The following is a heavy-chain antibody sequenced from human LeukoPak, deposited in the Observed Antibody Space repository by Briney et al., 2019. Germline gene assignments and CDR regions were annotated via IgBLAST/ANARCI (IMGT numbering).Heavy chain of an antibody. CDR2: INHSGST. J-gene: IGHJ4*02. CDR3: ARMGLDFDY. V-gene: IGHV4-34*01. D-gene: IGHD1-26*01. Sequence: SETLSLTCAVYGGSFSGYYWSWIRQPPGKELEWIGEINHSGSTNYNPSLKSRVTISVDTSKNQFSLKLSSVTAADTAVYYCARMGLDFDYWGQGTLVTVSS. CDR1: GGSFSGYY.